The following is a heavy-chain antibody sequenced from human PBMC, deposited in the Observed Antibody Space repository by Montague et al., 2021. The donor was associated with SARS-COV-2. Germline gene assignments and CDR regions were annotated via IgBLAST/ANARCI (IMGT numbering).Heavy chain of an antibody. CDR3: ASRGAGWFGSNPERFDY. V-gene: IGHV4-4*02. Sequence: SETLSLTCAVSGGSISSSNWWSWVRQPPGKGLEWIGEIYHSGSTXXNPXXXSRVTISVDKSKNQFSLKLGSVTAADTAVYYCASRGAGWFGSNPERFDYWGQGTLVTVSS. CDR2: IYHSGST. CDR1: GGSISSSNW. J-gene: IGHJ4*02. D-gene: IGHD3-10*01.